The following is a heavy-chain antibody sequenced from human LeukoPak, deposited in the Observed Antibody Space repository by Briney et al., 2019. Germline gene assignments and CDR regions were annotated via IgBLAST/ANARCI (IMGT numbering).Heavy chain of an antibody. J-gene: IGHJ4*02. CDR2: VYDSGST. Sequence: SETLSLTCTVSGGSISSYYWSWIRQPPGKGLEWIGYVYDSGSTNYNPSLKSRVTITVDTSKNQFSLKLSSVTAADTAVYYCAIGLRGYSYGSTFDYWGQGTLVT. CDR1: GGSISSYY. D-gene: IGHD5-18*01. V-gene: IGHV4-59*01. CDR3: AIGLRGYSYGSTFDY.